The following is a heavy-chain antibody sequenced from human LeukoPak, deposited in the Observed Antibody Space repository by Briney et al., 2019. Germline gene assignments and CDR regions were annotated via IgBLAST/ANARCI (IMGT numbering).Heavy chain of an antibody. J-gene: IGHJ2*01. CDR3: ARGVTAAGPYWYFDL. V-gene: IGHV4-61*02. Sequence: SETLSLTCTVSGGSISSGSFFWSWIRQPAGKGLEYIGRIYTSGSTSYKPSLKSRVTISEDTSKNQFSLNLSSVTAADTAVYYCARGVTAAGPYWYFDLWGRGTLVTVSS. D-gene: IGHD6-13*01. CDR2: IYTSGST. CDR1: GGSISSGSFF.